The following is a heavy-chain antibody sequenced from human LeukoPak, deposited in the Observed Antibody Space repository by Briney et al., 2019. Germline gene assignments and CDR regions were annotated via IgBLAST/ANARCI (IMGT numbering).Heavy chain of an antibody. V-gene: IGHV1-8*03. CDR3: ARDANYYDSSGPIDY. CDR2: MNPNSGNT. J-gene: IGHJ4*02. Sequence: ASVKVSCKASGYTFTGYYMHWVRQAPGQGLEWMGWMNPNSGNTGYAQKFQGRVTITRNTSISTAYMELRSLRSDDTAVYYCARDANYYDSSGPIDYWGQGTLVTVSS. CDR1: GYTFTGYY. D-gene: IGHD3-22*01.